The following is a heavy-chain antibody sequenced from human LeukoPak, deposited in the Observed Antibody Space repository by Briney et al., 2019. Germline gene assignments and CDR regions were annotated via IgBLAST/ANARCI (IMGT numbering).Heavy chain of an antibody. D-gene: IGHD3-22*01. CDR2: IYYSGST. J-gene: IGHJ3*02. CDR3: ARGKTYYDISKDAFDI. V-gene: IGHV4-59*01. CDR1: GGSIGNYY. Sequence: MPSETLSLTCTVSGGSIGNYYWSWIRQPPGKGLEWIGYIYYSGSTNYNPSLKSRVIISVDTSKNQFSLKLSSVTAADTAVYYCARGKTYYDISKDAFDIWGQGTMVTVSS.